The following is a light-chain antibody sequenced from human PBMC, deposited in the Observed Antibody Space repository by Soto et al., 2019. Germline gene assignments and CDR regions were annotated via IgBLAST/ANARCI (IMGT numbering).Light chain of an antibody. CDR2: DAS. CDR1: QSVSSY. J-gene: IGKJ5*01. V-gene: IGKV3-11*01. CDR3: QQRSNWPPSIT. Sequence: EIVLTQSPATLSLSPGERATLSCRASQSVSSYLAWYQQKPGQAPRLLIYDASNRATGIPARFSGSGSGTDLNLTISSLEPEDFAVYYCQQRSNWPPSITFGQGTRLEIK.